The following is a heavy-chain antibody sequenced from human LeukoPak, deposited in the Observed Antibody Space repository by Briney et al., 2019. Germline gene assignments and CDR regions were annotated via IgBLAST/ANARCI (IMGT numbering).Heavy chain of an antibody. CDR2: IYYSGST. CDR3: ARHDSSGYYSYYYYMDV. V-gene: IGHV4-34*01. D-gene: IGHD3-22*01. J-gene: IGHJ6*03. Sequence: SETLSLTCTVYGGSFSGYYWSWIRQPPGKGLEWIGGIYYSGSTYYNPSLKSRVTISVDTSKNQFSLKLSSVTAADTAVYYCARHDSSGYYSYYYYMDVWGKGTTVTVSS. CDR1: GGSFSGYY.